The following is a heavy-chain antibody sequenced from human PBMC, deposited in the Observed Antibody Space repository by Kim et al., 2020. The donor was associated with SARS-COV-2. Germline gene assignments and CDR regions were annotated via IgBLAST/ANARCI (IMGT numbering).Heavy chain of an antibody. CDR2: ISWNSGSI. CDR1: GFTFDDYA. Sequence: GGSLRLSCAASGFTFDDYAMHWVRQAPGKGLEWVSGISWNSGSIGYADSVKGRFTISRDNAKNSLYLQMNSLRAEDTALYYCAKETRDYYDSSGYYRRYFDYWGQGTLVTVSS. D-gene: IGHD3-22*01. V-gene: IGHV3-9*01. J-gene: IGHJ4*02. CDR3: AKETRDYYDSSGYYRRYFDY.